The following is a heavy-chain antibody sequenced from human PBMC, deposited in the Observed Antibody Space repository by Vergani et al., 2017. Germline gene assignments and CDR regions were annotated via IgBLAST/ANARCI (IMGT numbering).Heavy chain of an antibody. J-gene: IGHJ3*01. CDR1: GASINNDFYY. CDR2: IYVSGIT. V-gene: IGHV4-61*02. Sequence: QVQLQESGPGLVKPSQTLSLTCTVSGASINNDFYYWHWIRQPAGKGLEWIGRIYVSGITDYNSSLQSRVSMSVDTSKNQFSLTLTSVTAAHTAVYYCARDNKQLRPRAFDLCVQARMVTVSS. CDR3: ARDNKQLRPRAFDL. D-gene: IGHD4-23*01.